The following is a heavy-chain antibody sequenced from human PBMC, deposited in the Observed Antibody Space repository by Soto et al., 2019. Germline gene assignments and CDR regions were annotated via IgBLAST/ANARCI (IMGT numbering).Heavy chain of an antibody. V-gene: IGHV4-34*01. Sequence: QVQLQQWGAGLLKPSETLSLTCAVYGGSFSGYYWSWIRQPPGKGLEWIGEINHSGSTNYNPSLKSRVTISVDTSKNQFSLKLSSVTAAVTAVYYCARGSIAAAGTYDYWGQGTLVTVSS. CDR2: INHSGST. D-gene: IGHD6-13*01. CDR3: ARGSIAAAGTYDY. J-gene: IGHJ4*02. CDR1: GGSFSGYY.